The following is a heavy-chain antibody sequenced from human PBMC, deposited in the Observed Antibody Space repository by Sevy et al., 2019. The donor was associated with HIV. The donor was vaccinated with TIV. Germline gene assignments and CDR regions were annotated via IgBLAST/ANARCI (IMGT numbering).Heavy chain of an antibody. CDR3: AKALNPAVESMMEVVLRTLKGLDV. CDR2: ISGPGIST. J-gene: IGHJ3*01. CDR1: GFTFNTHA. V-gene: IGHV3-23*01. Sequence: GGSLRLSCAASGFTFNTHAMSWVRQAPGKGLEWVSLISGPGISTYYADSVKGRFTISRENSKNTLYMQMNNLRDDDTAVYYCAKALNPAVESMMEVVLRTLKGLDVWGQGTTVTVSS. D-gene: IGHD3-22*01.